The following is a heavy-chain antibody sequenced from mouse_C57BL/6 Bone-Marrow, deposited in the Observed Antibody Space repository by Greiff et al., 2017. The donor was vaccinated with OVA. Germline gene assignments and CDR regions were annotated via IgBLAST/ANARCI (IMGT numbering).Heavy chain of an antibody. CDR2: IDPSDSET. CDR3: AMIPWDVGAY. V-gene: IGHV1-52*01. J-gene: IGHJ3*01. Sequence: QVQLQQPGAELVRPGSSVKLSCKASGYTFTSYWMHWVKQRPIQGLEWIGNIDPSDSETHYNQKFKDKATLTVDKSSSTAYMQLSSLTSEDSAVYYCAMIPWDVGAYWGQGTLVTVSA. D-gene: IGHD4-1*01. CDR1: GYTFTSYW.